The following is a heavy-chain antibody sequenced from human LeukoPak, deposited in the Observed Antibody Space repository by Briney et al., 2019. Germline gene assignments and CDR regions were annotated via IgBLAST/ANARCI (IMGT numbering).Heavy chain of an antibody. CDR1: GGSFSGYY. Sequence: KPSETLSLTCAVYGGSFSGYYWSWICQPPGKGLEWIGEINHSGSTNYNPSLKSRVTISVDTSKNQFSLRLSSVTAADTAVYYCARRYSSGWYGYWGQGTLVTVSS. V-gene: IGHV4-34*01. J-gene: IGHJ4*02. CDR2: INHSGST. D-gene: IGHD6-19*01. CDR3: ARRYSSGWYGY.